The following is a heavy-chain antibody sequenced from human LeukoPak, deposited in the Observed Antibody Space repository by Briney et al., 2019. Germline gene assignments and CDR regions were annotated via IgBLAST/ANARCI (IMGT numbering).Heavy chain of an antibody. Sequence: ASVKVSCKASGGTFSSYAISWVRQAPGQGLEWMGGIIPIFGTANYAQKFQGRVTITADKSTSTAYMELSSLRSEDTAVYYCARAVWFGELLYNGFDYWGQGTLVTVSS. V-gene: IGHV1-69*06. D-gene: IGHD3-10*01. CDR2: IIPIFGTA. CDR3: ARAVWFGELLYNGFDY. CDR1: GGTFSSYA. J-gene: IGHJ4*02.